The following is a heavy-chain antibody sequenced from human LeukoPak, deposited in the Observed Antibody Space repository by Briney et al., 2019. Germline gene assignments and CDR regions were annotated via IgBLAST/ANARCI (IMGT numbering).Heavy chain of an antibody. J-gene: IGHJ4*02. D-gene: IGHD5-18*01. CDR2: IYPGDSDT. V-gene: IGHV5-51*01. CDR1: GYRFTSYW. Sequence: GEALKISFQGSGYRFTSYWIGWVRQMPGKGLEWMGIIYPGDSDTRYSPSFQGQVTISADKSISTAYLQWSSLKASDTSMYYCARLKDTAMVDFWGQGTLVTVSS. CDR3: ARLKDTAMVDF.